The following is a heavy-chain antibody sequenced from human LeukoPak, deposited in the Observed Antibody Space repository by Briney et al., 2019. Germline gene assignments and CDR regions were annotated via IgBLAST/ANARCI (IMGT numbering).Heavy chain of an antibody. Sequence: SQTLLLTCAISGDSVSSNSATWNWIRQSPLRGLEWLGRTYYRSQWNNDYAASVKSRIDINPETSKNQFSLQLNSVTPEDTAVYYCARGRGSSADFDYWGQGTLVTVSS. J-gene: IGHJ4*02. CDR3: ARGRGSSADFDY. CDR2: TYYRSQWNN. V-gene: IGHV6-1*01. CDR1: GDSVSSNSAT. D-gene: IGHD6-6*01.